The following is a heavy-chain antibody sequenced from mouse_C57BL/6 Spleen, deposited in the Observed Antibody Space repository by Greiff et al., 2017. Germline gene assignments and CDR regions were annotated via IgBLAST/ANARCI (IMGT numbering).Heavy chain of an antibody. V-gene: IGHV1-82*01. CDR1: GYAFSSSW. J-gene: IGHJ4*01. D-gene: IGHD2-5*01. Sequence: VQLQQSGPELVKPGASVKLSCKASGYAFSSSWMNWVKQRPGKGLEWIGRIYPGDGDTNYNGKFKGKATLTADKSSSTAYMQLSSLTSEDAAVYCCARSFYSNSGDDWGQVTSVTVSS. CDR3: ARSFYSNSGDD. CDR2: IYPGDGDT.